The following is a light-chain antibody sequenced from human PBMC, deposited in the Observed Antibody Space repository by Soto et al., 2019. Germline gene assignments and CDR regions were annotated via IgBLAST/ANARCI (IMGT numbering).Light chain of an antibody. CDR3: QQSYNGPLT. Sequence: EIVLTQSPGTLSLSPGERATLSCRASQSVSSYLAWYQQKPGQAPRLLIYDASNRATGIPARFSGSGSGTDFTLTISSLQPEDFATYYCQQSYNGPLTFGPGTKVDIK. CDR2: DAS. J-gene: IGKJ3*01. V-gene: IGKV3-11*01. CDR1: QSVSSY.